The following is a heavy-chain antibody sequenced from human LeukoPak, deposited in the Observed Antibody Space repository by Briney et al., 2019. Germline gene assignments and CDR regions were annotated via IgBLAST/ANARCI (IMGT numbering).Heavy chain of an antibody. CDR1: GFTFSSYS. CDR2: ISSSSSYI. Sequence: GGSLRLSCAASGFTFSSYSMNWVRQAPGKGLEWVSSISSSSSYIYYADSVKGRFTISRDNAKNSLYLQMNSLRAEDTAVYYCARDLYSSSWEKYFQHWGQGTLVSVSS. D-gene: IGHD6-13*01. J-gene: IGHJ1*01. V-gene: IGHV3-21*01. CDR3: ARDLYSSSWEKYFQH.